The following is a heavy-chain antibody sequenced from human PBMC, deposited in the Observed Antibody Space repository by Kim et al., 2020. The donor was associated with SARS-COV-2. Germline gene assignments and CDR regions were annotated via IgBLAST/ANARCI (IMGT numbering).Heavy chain of an antibody. Sequence: GGSLRLSCAASGFTFSSYSMNWVRQTPGKGLEWVSSISSSSSYIYYADSVKGRFTISRDNAKNSLYLQMNSLRAEDTAVYYCARETYCTNGVCFRQTLDWFDPWGQGTLVTVSS. J-gene: IGHJ5*02. D-gene: IGHD2-8*01. CDR2: ISSSSSYI. V-gene: IGHV3-21*01. CDR1: GFTFSSYS. CDR3: ARETYCTNGVCFRQTLDWFDP.